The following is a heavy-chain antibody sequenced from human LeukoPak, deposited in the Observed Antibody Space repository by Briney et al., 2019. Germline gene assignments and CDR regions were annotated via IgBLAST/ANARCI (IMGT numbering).Heavy chain of an antibody. V-gene: IGHV3-30*02. CDR3: AKDITFLCIVGATTPDY. J-gene: IGHJ4*02. CDR1: GFTFSSYG. D-gene: IGHD1-26*01. Sequence: GGSLRLSCAAPGFTFSSYGMHWVRQAPGKGLEWVAFIRYDGSNKYYADSVKGRFTISRDNSKNTLYLQMNSLRAEDTAVYYCAKDITFLCIVGATTPDYWGQGTLVTVSS. CDR2: IRYDGSNK.